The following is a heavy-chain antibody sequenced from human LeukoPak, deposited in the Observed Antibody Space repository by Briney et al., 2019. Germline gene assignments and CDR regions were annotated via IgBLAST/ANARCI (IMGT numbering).Heavy chain of an antibody. J-gene: IGHJ4*02. CDR3: ARDLFRGDNSGDY. D-gene: IGHD4-23*01. V-gene: IGHV4-59*01. CDR2: IYYSGST. CDR1: GGSISSYY. Sequence: SETLSLTCTVSGGSISSYYWSWIRQPPGKGLEWIGYIYYSGSTNCNPSLKSRVAISADTSKNQFSLNLSSVTAADTAIYYCARDLFRGDNSGDYWGQGTLVTVSS.